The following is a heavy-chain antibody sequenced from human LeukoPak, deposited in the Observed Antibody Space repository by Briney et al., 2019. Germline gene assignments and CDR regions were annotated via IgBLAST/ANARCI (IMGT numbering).Heavy chain of an antibody. Sequence: GASVKVSCKPSGYTFTDYAFSWVRQAPGQGLEWMGWIGPNNGNTNYARNLQGRVTMTTDTSTGTAYMELRSLRSDDTAVYFCARDSGGRGHFDFWGQGTLVTVSS. CDR3: ARDSGGRGHFDF. CDR2: IGPNNGNT. J-gene: IGHJ4*02. CDR1: GYTFTDYA. D-gene: IGHD3-16*01. V-gene: IGHV1-18*01.